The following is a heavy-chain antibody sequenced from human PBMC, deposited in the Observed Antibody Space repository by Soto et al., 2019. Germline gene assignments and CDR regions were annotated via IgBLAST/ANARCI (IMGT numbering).Heavy chain of an antibody. V-gene: IGHV3-23*01. Sequence: EVQLLESGGGLVQPGGSLRLSCAASGFTFSSYAMSWVRQAPGKGLEWVSAISGSGGTTYYADSVKGRFTISRDNSKNTLYLQMNSLRAEDTAVYYCAKEALYSNYVMGETYYFDYWGQGTLVTVSS. J-gene: IGHJ4*02. D-gene: IGHD4-4*01. CDR3: AKEALYSNYVMGETYYFDY. CDR2: ISGSGGTT. CDR1: GFTFSSYA.